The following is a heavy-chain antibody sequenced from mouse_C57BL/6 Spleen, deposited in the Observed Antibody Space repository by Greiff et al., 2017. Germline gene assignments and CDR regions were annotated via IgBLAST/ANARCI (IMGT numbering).Heavy chain of an antibody. CDR3: ARGDYDFYYFDY. CDR2: IYPGSGST. D-gene: IGHD2-4*01. J-gene: IGHJ2*01. Sequence: QVQLQQPGAELVKPGASVKMSCKASGYTFTSYWITWVKQRPGQGLEWIGDIYPGSGSTNYNEKFKSKATLTVDTSSSTAYMQLSSLTSEDSAVYYCARGDYDFYYFDYWGQGTTLTVSS. CDR1: GYTFTSYW. V-gene: IGHV1-55*01.